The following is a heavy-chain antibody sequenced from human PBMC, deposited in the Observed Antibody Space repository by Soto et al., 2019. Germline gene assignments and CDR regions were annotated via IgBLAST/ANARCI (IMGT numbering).Heavy chain of an antibody. V-gene: IGHV1-18*01. Sequence: ASVKVSCKASGYTFTSYGISWVRQAPGQGLEWMGWISAYNGNTNYAQKLQGRVTMATDTSTSTAYMELRSLRSDDTAVYYCFSLAAAGTRDAFDIWGQGTMVTVSS. CDR3: FSLAAAGTRDAFDI. CDR2: ISAYNGNT. J-gene: IGHJ3*02. CDR1: GYTFTSYG. D-gene: IGHD6-13*01.